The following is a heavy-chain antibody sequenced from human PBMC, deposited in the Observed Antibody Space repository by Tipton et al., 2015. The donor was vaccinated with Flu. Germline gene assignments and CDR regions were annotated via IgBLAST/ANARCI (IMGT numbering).Heavy chain of an antibody. V-gene: IGHV3-33*01. CDR1: GFTFSSYG. CDR3: ARVGLMRTFNRLNWFDP. CDR2: IWYDGSNK. Sequence: SLRLSCAASGFTFSSYGMHWVRQAPGKGLEWVAVIWYDGSNKYYADSVKGRFTISRDNSKNTLYLQMNSLRAEDTAVYYCARVGLMRTFNRLNWFDPWGQGTLVTVSS. J-gene: IGHJ5*02. D-gene: IGHD3-16*01.